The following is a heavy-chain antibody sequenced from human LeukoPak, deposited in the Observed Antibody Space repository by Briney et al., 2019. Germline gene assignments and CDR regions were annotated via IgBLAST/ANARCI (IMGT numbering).Heavy chain of an antibody. CDR2: INHSGST. CDR3: ARGRSAIDGYCSGGSCLTNPGGSHRDWFDP. Sequence: SSETLSLTCTVSGGSISSGGYYWSWIRQPPGKGLEWIGEINHSGSTNYNPSLKSRVTISVDTSKNQFSLKLSSVTAADTAVYYCARGRSAIDGYCSGGSCLTNPGGSHRDWFDPWGQGTLVTVSS. CDR1: GGSISSGGYY. V-gene: IGHV4-39*07. J-gene: IGHJ5*02. D-gene: IGHD2-15*01.